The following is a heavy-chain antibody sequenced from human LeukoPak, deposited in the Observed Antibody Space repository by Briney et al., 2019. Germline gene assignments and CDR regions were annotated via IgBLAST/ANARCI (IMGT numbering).Heavy chain of an antibody. V-gene: IGHV3-48*03. CDR3: ARMKWDHLALFDY. CDR1: GFTFSGYE. CDR2: ISSSGNTI. J-gene: IGHJ4*02. Sequence: GGSLRLSCAASGFTFSGYEMNWVRQAPGKGLEWVSYISSSGNTIYYADSVKGRFTISRDNDKNSLYLQMNSLRVDDTAIYYCARMKWDHLALFDYWGQGTLVTVSS. D-gene: IGHD1-26*01.